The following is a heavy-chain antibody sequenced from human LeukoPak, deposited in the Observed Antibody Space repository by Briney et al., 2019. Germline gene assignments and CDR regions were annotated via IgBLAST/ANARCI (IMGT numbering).Heavy chain of an antibody. CDR3: ARTPLEHNREMATVLDY. J-gene: IGHJ4*02. D-gene: IGHD5-24*01. CDR1: GFTFSDYY. V-gene: IGHV3-11*01. Sequence: GGSLRLSCEVSGFTFSDYYMSWIRQAPGKGLEWVSYISSSGTTIYYADSVKGRFTISRDNAKNSLYLQMNSLRAEDTAVYYCARTPLEHNREMATVLDYWGQGTLVTVSS. CDR2: ISSSGTTI.